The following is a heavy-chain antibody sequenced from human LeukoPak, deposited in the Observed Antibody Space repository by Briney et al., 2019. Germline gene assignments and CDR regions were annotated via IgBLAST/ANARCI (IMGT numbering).Heavy chain of an antibody. Sequence: GGSLRLYCAASGFSFSTYNMIWVRQAPGKGLECISYITPTSTTIHYADSVKGRFAVSRDNCNTLLYLQMNSLRAEDTAVYYCARVVSGVTGGDYWGQGTLVSVSS. CDR3: ARVVSGVTGGDY. CDR1: GFSFSTYN. D-gene: IGHD3-3*01. J-gene: IGHJ4*02. V-gene: IGHV3-48*04. CDR2: ITPTSTTI.